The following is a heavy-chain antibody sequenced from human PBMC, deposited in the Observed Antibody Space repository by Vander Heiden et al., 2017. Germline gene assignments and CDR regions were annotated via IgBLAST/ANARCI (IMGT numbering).Heavy chain of an antibody. Sequence: QVQLVESGGGVVQPGRSLSLSCAASGFTFSSYAMHWVRQAPGKGLEWVAVISYDGSNKYYADSVKGRFTISRDNSKNTLYLQMNSLRAEDTAVYYCARERGYCSGGSCYNWFDPWGQGTLVTVSS. J-gene: IGHJ5*02. V-gene: IGHV3-30*01. D-gene: IGHD2-15*01. CDR3: ARERGYCSGGSCYNWFDP. CDR2: ISYDGSNK. CDR1: GFTFSSYA.